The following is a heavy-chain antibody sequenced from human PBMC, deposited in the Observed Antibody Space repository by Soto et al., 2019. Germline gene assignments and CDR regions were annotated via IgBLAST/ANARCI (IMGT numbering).Heavy chain of an antibody. Sequence: QVQLQESGPGLVKPSQTLSLTCAISSGSINSGGYYWSWIRQHPGKGLEWIGCIYYSGNTYYNPSLKSRVTISVDTSMNQFSLKLSSVTAADTAVYYCARVSTLGYCSGGSCYRIDSWGQGTLLTVSS. CDR2: IYYSGNT. CDR3: ARVSTLGYCSGGSCYRIDS. V-gene: IGHV4-31*11. J-gene: IGHJ4*02. D-gene: IGHD2-15*01. CDR1: SGSINSGGYY.